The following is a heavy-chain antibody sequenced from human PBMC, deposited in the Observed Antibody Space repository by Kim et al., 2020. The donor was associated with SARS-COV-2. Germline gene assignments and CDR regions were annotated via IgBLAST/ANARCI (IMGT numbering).Heavy chain of an antibody. V-gene: IGHV4-4*02. CDR1: GVSISSGNW. CDR2: ILHSGST. J-gene: IGHJ4*02. D-gene: IGHD5-12*01. CDR3: ARCGGSSLDY. Sequence: SETLSLTCAVSGVSISSGNWWSWVRQSPGNGLEWFGEILHSGSTTYNPSLKSRAIMSVDKSKNQFSLQLTSVTAADPAVYYCARCGGSSLDYWGQGMLVT.